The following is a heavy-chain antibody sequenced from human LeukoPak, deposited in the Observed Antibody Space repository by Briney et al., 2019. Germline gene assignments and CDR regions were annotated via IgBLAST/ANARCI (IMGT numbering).Heavy chain of an antibody. CDR3: ARDFPGERVGYCSGGSCYEGLNGAFDI. Sequence: ASVKVSCKASGYTFTGYYMHWVRQAPGQGLEWMGWINPNSGGTNYAQKFQGRVTMTRDTSISTAYMELSRLRSDDTAVYYCARDFPGERVGYCSGGSCYEGLNGAFDIWGQGTMVTVSS. CDR2: INPNSGGT. J-gene: IGHJ3*02. D-gene: IGHD2-15*01. CDR1: GYTFTGYY. V-gene: IGHV1-2*02.